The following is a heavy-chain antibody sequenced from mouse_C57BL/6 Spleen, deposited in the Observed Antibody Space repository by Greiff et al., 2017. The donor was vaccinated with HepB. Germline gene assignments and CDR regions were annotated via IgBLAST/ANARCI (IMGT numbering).Heavy chain of an antibody. D-gene: IGHD2-3*01. Sequence: EVKLMESGGDLVKPGGSLKLSCAASGFTFSSYGMSWVRQTPDKRLEWVATISSGGSYTYYPDSVKGRFTISRDNAKNTLYLQMSSLKSEDTAMYYCARQRWLLRMGYYAMDYWGQGTSVTVSS. CDR3: ARQRWLLRMGYYAMDY. CDR2: ISSGGSYT. CDR1: GFTFSSYG. V-gene: IGHV5-6*01. J-gene: IGHJ4*01.